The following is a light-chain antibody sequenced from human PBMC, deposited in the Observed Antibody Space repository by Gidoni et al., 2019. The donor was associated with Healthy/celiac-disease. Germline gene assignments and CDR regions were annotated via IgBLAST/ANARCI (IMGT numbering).Light chain of an antibody. Sequence: QSVLTQPPSASGTPGQRVTIPCSGSSSNLGSNTVNWYQQPPGTAPKLLIYRNNQRPSGFPDRFSGSKSGTSASLAISGLQSEDEADYYCAAWDDSLNAVVFGGGTKLTVL. CDR2: RNN. V-gene: IGLV1-44*01. CDR1: SSNLGSNT. CDR3: AAWDDSLNAVV. J-gene: IGLJ2*01.